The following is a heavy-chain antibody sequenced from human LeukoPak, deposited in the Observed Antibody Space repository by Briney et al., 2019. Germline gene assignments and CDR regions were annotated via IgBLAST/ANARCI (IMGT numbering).Heavy chain of an antibody. J-gene: IGHJ4*02. Sequence: GGSLRLSCAASGFTFSSYEMNWVRQAPGKGLEWVSYISSSGSTIYYADSVKGRFTISRDNAKNSVHLQMKSLRAEDTAVYYCVREGYYDSSGYLGVFDYWGQGTLVTVSS. V-gene: IGHV3-48*03. CDR1: GFTFSSYE. CDR3: VREGYYDSSGYLGVFDY. D-gene: IGHD3-22*01. CDR2: ISSSGSTI.